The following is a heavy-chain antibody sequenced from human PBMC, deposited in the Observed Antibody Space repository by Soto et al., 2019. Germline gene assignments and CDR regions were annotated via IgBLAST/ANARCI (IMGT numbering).Heavy chain of an antibody. D-gene: IGHD3-22*01. V-gene: IGHV1-8*01. CDR3: AREHSSSYYRS. Sequence: GASVKVSCKASGYTFTSYDINWVRQATGQGLEWMGWMNPNSGNTGYAQKFQGRVTMTTNTSISTAYMELSSLRSEDTAVYYCAREHSSSYYRSWGQGTLVPVSS. J-gene: IGHJ4*02. CDR2: MNPNSGNT. CDR1: GYTFTSYD.